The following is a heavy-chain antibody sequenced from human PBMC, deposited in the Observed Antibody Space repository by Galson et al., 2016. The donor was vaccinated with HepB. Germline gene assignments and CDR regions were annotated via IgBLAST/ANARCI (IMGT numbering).Heavy chain of an antibody. Sequence: SLRLSCAASGFSFSDYYMAWIRQAPGKGLEWVAHIRQSGGPMSYADSVMGRFTISRDNAKNSLFLQMDRLRAEDSAIYYCFRSEKVNPYIYEGYYYYGLDVWGQGTTVTVSS. J-gene: IGHJ6*02. V-gene: IGHV3-11*01. CDR3: FRSEKVNPYIYEGYYYYGLDV. D-gene: IGHD5/OR15-5a*01. CDR1: GFSFSDYY. CDR2: IRQSGGPM.